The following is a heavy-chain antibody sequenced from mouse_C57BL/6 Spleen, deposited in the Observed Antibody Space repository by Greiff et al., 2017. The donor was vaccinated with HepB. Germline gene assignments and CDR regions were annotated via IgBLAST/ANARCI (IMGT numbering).Heavy chain of an antibody. CDR1: GYTFTSYW. Sequence: VQLQQSGAELVMPGASVKLSCKASGYTFTSYWMHWVKQRPGQGLEWIGEIDPSDSYTNYNQKFKGKSTLTVDKSSSTAYMQLSSLTSEDSAVYYCARRSGHAMDYWGQGTSVTVSS. V-gene: IGHV1-69*01. CDR2: IDPSDSYT. CDR3: ARRSGHAMDY. J-gene: IGHJ4*01.